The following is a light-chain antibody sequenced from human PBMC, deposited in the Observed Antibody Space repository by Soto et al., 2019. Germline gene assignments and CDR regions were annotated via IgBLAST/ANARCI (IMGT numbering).Light chain of an antibody. CDR1: SSNIGTNY. CDR3: AAWDASLSGPYVV. V-gene: IGLV1-47*01. Sequence: QLVLTQPPSASGTPGQRVTISCSGSSSNIGTNYVYWYQQLPGTAPKLLIYRNNQRPSGVPDRFSGSKSGTSASLAISGLQSEDEAVYYCAAWDASLSGPYVVFGGGTQLTVL. J-gene: IGLJ2*01. CDR2: RNN.